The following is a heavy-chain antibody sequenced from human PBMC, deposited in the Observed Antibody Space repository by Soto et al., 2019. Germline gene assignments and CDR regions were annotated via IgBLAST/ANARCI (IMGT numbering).Heavy chain of an antibody. CDR2: IYHSGST. D-gene: IGHD2-21*01. CDR1: GGSFSGYS. CDR3: ARGNVVPLDY. V-gene: IGHV4-30-2*01. J-gene: IGHJ4*02. Sequence: SETLSLTCAVYGGSFSGYSWSWIRQPPGKGLEWIGYIYHSGSTYYNPSLKSRVTISVDRSKNQFSLKLSSVTAADTAVYYCARGNVVPLDYWGQGTLVTVSS.